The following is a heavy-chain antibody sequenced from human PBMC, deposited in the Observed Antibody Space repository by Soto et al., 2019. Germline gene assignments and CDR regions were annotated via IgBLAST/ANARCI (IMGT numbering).Heavy chain of an antibody. V-gene: IGHV1-69*06. CDR1: GGTFSSCA. CDR2: IIPIFGTA. Sequence: ASVKVSCKASGGTFSSCAISWVRQAPGQGLEWMGGIIPIFGTANYAQKFQGRVTITADKSTSTAYMELSSLRSEDTAVYYCVGLYGSRPDYWGQGTLVTVSS. D-gene: IGHD2-8*01. J-gene: IGHJ4*02. CDR3: VGLYGSRPDY.